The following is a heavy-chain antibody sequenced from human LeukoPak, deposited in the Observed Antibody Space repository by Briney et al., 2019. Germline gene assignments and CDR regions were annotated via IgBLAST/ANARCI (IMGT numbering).Heavy chain of an antibody. J-gene: IGHJ5*02. Sequence: PSETLSLTCTVSGGSISSSSYYWGWIRQPPGKGLEWIGSIYYSGSTYYNPSLKSRVTISVDTSKNQFSLKLSSVTAADTAVYYCARQESPDVLRFLEWLLSEGFDPWGQGTLVTVSS. CDR1: GGSISSSSYY. CDR2: IYYSGST. CDR3: ARQESPDVLRFLEWLLSEGFDP. D-gene: IGHD3-3*01. V-gene: IGHV4-39*01.